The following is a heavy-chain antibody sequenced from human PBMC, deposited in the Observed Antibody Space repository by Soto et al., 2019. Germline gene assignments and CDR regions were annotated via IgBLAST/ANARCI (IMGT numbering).Heavy chain of an antibody. V-gene: IGHV3-30*18. CDR3: AKDLSYQLLYYYYGMDV. CDR1: GFTFSSYG. J-gene: IGHJ6*02. D-gene: IGHD2-2*01. CDR2: ISYDGSNK. Sequence: LSLSCAASGFTFSSYGMHWVRQAPGKGLEWVAVISYDGSNKYYADSVKGRFTISRDNSKNTLHLQMNSLRAEDTAVYYCAKDLSYQLLYYYYGMDVWGQGTMVTVSS.